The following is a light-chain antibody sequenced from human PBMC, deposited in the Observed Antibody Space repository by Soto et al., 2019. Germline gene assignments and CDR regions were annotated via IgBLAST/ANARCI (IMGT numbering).Light chain of an antibody. CDR1: QSLLHSNGYNY. V-gene: IGKV2-28*01. Sequence: DIVMTQSPLSLPVTPGEPASISCRSSQSLLHSNGYNYLDWYLQKPGQSPQLLIYLGSNRASGVPDRFSGSXXXXXXXXXXSRVEAEDVGVYYCMQALQTPYTFGQGTKLEIK. CDR3: MQALQTPYT. J-gene: IGKJ2*01. CDR2: LGS.